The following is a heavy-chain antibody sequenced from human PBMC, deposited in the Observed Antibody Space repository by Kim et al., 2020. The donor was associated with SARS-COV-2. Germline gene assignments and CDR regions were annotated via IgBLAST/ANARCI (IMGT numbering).Heavy chain of an antibody. J-gene: IGHJ4*02. Sequence: ASVKVSCKASGYTFTNNAISWVRQAPGQGLEWMGWINTDTGNPTYAQAFTRRFVFSVDTSVTTAYLQISSLEAEDTALYYCARVIWGTYRYTGYWGRGTPVTV. V-gene: IGHV7-4-1*02. CDR2: INTDTGNP. D-gene: IGHD3-16*02. CDR3: ARVIWGTYRYTGY. CDR1: GYTFTNNA.